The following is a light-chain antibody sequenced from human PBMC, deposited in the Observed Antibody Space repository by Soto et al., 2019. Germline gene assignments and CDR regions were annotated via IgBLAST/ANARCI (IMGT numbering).Light chain of an antibody. CDR2: GAS. CDR1: QSVSSN. J-gene: IGKJ1*01. CDR3: QQYNNWPPWT. Sequence: EMVMTQSPGTLSVSPGERATLSCRASQSVSSNLAWYQQKPGQAPRLLIYGASTRATGIPGRFSGSGSGTEFTLTLSSLQSEDFALYYCQQYNNWPPWTFGQGTKVEIK. V-gene: IGKV3-15*01.